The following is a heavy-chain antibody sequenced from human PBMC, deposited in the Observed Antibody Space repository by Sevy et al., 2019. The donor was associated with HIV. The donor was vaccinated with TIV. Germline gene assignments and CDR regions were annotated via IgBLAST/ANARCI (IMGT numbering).Heavy chain of an antibody. CDR3: ARDGGSTDRGMDV. CDR1: GFTFSSYS. D-gene: IGHD3-16*01. V-gene: IGHV3-21*01. Sequence: GGYLRLSCAASGFTFSSYSMNWVRQAPGKGLEWVSSISSTSNYIYYRDSVKGRYTISRDNAKNSLHLQMNSLRAEDTAVYYCARDGGSTDRGMDVWGQGTTVTVSS. J-gene: IGHJ6*02. CDR2: ISSTSNYI.